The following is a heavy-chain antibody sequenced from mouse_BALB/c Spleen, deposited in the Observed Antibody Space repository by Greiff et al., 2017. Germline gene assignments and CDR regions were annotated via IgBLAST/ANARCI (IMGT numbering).Heavy chain of an antibody. V-gene: IGHV5-9-3*01. CDR1: GFTFSSYA. CDR3: ARRVDYYGSSYFDY. Sequence: EVKLVESGGGLVKPGGSLKLSCAASGFTFSSYAMSWVRQTPEKRLEWVATISSGGSYTYYPDSVKGRFTISRDNAKNTLYLQMSSLRSEDTAMYYCARRVDYYGSSYFDYWGQGTTLTVSA. J-gene: IGHJ2*01. CDR2: ISSGGSYT. D-gene: IGHD1-1*01.